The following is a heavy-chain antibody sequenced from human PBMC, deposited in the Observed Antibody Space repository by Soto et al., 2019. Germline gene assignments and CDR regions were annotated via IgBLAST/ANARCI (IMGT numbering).Heavy chain of an antibody. Sequence: QVQLVQSGAEVKKPGASVKVSCKTSGYTFTSYDINWVRQGTGQGLEWMGWMNTNSGNTAYAQKFQGRVTMTRNTSISTAYMELSSLRSEATGVYYCARERSSGAFDIWGQGTMVTVSS. V-gene: IGHV1-8*01. J-gene: IGHJ3*02. CDR3: ARERSSGAFDI. CDR2: MNTNSGNT. D-gene: IGHD1-26*01. CDR1: GYTFTSYD.